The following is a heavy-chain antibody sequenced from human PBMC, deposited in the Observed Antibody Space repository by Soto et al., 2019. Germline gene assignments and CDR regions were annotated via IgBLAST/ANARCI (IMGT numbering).Heavy chain of an antibody. V-gene: IGHV4-30-2*01. CDR3: ARVPTP. CDR2: IYHSGYT. CDR1: GGSISSGGYS. J-gene: IGHJ5*02. Sequence: QLQLQESGSGLVKPSQTLSLTCAVSGGSISSGGYSWSWIRQPPGKGLEWIGCIYHSGYTYYNPSLKCRVTTTVDRSKNQCSLNLSAVTAAYSAVYDCARVPTPWGQGTLVTVSS.